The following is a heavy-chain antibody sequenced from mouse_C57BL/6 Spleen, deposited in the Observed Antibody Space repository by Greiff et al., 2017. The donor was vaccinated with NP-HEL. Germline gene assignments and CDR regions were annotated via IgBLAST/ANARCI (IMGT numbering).Heavy chain of an antibody. CDR2: ISNGGGST. CDR1: GFTFSDYY. V-gene: IGHV5-12*01. CDR3: ARQEDYPSWFAY. D-gene: IGHD2-4*01. J-gene: IGHJ3*01. Sequence: DVKLQESGGGLVQPGGSLKLSCAASGFTFSDYYMYWVRQTPEKRLEWVAYISNGGGSTYYPDTVKGRFTISRDNAKNTLYLQMSRLKSEDTAMYYCARQEDYPSWFAYWGQGTLVTVSA.